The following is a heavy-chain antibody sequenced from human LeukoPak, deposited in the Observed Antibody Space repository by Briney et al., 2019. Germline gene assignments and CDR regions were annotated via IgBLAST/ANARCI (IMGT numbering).Heavy chain of an antibody. D-gene: IGHD2-15*01. Sequence: SQTLSLTCAISGDSVSSDSAAWNWLRQSPSRGLEWLGRTYYRSKWYNDYAMSVKGRITIDPDTSKNQFSLQLNSVTPEDTSVYYCARAPRGTYVDYWGQGTLVTVSS. CDR1: GDSVSSDSAA. V-gene: IGHV6-1*01. J-gene: IGHJ4*02. CDR2: TYYRSKWYN. CDR3: ARAPRGTYVDY.